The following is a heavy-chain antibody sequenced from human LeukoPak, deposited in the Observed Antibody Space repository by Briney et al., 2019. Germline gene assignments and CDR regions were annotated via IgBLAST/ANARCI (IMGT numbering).Heavy chain of an antibody. J-gene: IGHJ4*02. CDR1: GGSISSGGYY. CDR2: IYHSGST. CDR3: ARDSGGRQQLDH. Sequence: SETLSLTCTVSGGSISSGGYYWSWIRQPPGKGLEWIGYIYHSGSTYYNPSLKSRVTISVDRSKNQFSLKLSSVTAADTAVYYCARDSGGRQQLDHWGQGILVTVSS. V-gene: IGHV4-30-2*01. D-gene: IGHD6-13*01.